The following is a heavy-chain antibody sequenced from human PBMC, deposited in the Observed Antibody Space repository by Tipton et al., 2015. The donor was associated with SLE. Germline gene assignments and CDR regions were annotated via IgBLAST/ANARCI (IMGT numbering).Heavy chain of an antibody. D-gene: IGHD6-19*01. J-gene: IGHJ6*03. CDR3: ARGARGWGYMDV. Sequence: SLRLSCAASGFTFSSYGMHWVRQAPGKGLEWVAVIWYDGSNKYYADSVKGRFTISRDNSKNTLYLQMNSLRAEDTAVYYCARGARGWGYMDVWGKGTTVTVSS. CDR1: GFTFSSYG. CDR2: IWYDGSNK. V-gene: IGHV3-33*01.